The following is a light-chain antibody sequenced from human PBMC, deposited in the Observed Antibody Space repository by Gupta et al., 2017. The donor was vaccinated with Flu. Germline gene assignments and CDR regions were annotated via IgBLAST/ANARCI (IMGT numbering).Light chain of an antibody. CDR2: KAS. V-gene: IGKV1-5*03. CDR1: QSISNW. J-gene: IGKJ1*01. Sequence: DIQMTQSPSTLSASVGDRVTITCRASQSISNWLAWYQQKPGKAPKLLIYKASSLESGVPSRFSGSGSGTEFTLTISSRQPDDFANYYCQQYKSYSPWTFGQGTKVEIK. CDR3: QQYKSYSPWT.